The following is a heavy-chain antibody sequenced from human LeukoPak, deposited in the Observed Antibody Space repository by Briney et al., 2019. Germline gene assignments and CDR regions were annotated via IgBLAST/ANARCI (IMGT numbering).Heavy chain of an antibody. CDR3: AKAGPEYCSSTSCQVPS. J-gene: IGHJ5*02. CDR1: GFTFSSYG. CDR2: IRYDGSNK. Sequence: PGGSLRLSCAASGFTFSSYGMHWVRQAPGKGLEWVAFIRYDGSNKYYADSVKGRFTISRDNSKNTLYLQMNSLRAEDTAVYYCAKAGPEYCSSTSCQVPSWGQGTLVTVSS. D-gene: IGHD2-2*01. V-gene: IGHV3-30*02.